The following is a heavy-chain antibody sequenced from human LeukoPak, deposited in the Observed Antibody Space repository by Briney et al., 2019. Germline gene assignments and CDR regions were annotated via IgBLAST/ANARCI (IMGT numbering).Heavy chain of an antibody. D-gene: IGHD6-19*01. CDR3: ASGWLVRTGRYYYYYMDV. V-gene: IGHV1-8*01. Sequence: ASVKVSCKASGYTFTSYDINWVRQATGQGLEWMGWMNPNSGNTGYAQKFQGRVTMTRNTSISTAYMELSSLRSEDTAVYYCASGWLVRTGRYYYYYMDVWGKGTMVTVSS. CDR1: GYTFTSYD. J-gene: IGHJ6*03. CDR2: MNPNSGNT.